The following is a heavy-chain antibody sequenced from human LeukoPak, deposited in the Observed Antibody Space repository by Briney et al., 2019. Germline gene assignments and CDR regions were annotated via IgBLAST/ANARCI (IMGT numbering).Heavy chain of an antibody. Sequence: PSETLSLTCTVSGGSISSSSYYWGWIRQPPGKGLEWIGSIYYSGSTYYNPSLKSRVTISVDTSKNQFSLNLKSVTAADTAVYYCARASSGWYGLFDYWGQGTLVTVSS. CDR3: ARASSGWYGLFDY. V-gene: IGHV4-39*07. CDR1: GGSISSSSYY. J-gene: IGHJ4*02. D-gene: IGHD6-19*01. CDR2: IYYSGST.